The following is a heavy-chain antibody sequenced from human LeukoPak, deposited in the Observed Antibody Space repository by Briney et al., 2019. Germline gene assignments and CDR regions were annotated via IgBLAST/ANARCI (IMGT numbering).Heavy chain of an antibody. CDR2: SNSDGSST. J-gene: IGHJ4*02. CDR1: GFTFCSYG. V-gene: IGHV3-74*01. CDR3: ASDTVDTAVGIDY. Sequence: GGSLRLSCAAPGFTFCSYGMLWVRQAPGKGLVWVSRSNSDGSSTNYADSVKGRFTISRDNAKNTLYLQMNSLRAEDTAVYYCASDTVDTAVGIDYWGQGTLVTVSS. D-gene: IGHD5-18*01.